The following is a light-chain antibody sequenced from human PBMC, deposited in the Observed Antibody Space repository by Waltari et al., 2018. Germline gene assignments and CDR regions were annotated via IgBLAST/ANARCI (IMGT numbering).Light chain of an antibody. V-gene: IGKV1-39*01. CDR3: EQSYNIPT. Sequence: DIQMTQPPSSLYASVGDRVTIASPTSQRISNYLNWYQQKPGKSPKLLIYAASTLQSGVPSRFSCIGSGTDFTLTISSLQPEDFATYYCEQSYNIPTFGGWTKVEIK. J-gene: IGKJ4*01. CDR1: QRISNY. CDR2: AAS.